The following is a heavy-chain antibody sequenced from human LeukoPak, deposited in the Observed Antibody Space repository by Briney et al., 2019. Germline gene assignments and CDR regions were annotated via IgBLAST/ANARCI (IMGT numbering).Heavy chain of an antibody. CDR2: IYYSGST. J-gene: IGHJ6*02. CDR1: GGSISRYY. V-gene: IGHV4-59*08. CDR3: ARPGYGDYGIDV. Sequence: SETLSLTCTVSGGSISRYYWSWIRQPPGKGLEWIGYIYYSGSTNHNPSLKSRVTISVDTSKNQFSLKLSSVTAADTAVYYCARPGYGDYGIDVWGQGTTVTVSS. D-gene: IGHD4-17*01.